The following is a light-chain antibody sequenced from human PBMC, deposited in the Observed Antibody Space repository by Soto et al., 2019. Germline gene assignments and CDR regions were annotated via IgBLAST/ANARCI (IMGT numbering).Light chain of an antibody. J-gene: IGKJ1*01. CDR2: AAS. CDR3: QKYNTVPRT. CDR1: QGISSY. Sequence: AIRMTQSPSSLSASTGDRVTITCRASQGISSYLAWYQQKPGKAPKLLIYAASTLQSGVPSRFSGSGSGTDFTLTISCLQSEDVATYYCQKYNTVPRTFGQGTKVEI. V-gene: IGKV1-8*01.